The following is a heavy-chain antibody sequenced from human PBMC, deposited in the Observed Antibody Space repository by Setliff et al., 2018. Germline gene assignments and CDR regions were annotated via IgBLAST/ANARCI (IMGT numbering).Heavy chain of an antibody. D-gene: IGHD3-22*01. J-gene: IGHJ3*02. CDR3: ARDRKDYYDSSGYYYALAFDI. V-gene: IGHV4-4*07. CDR2: IYTSGST. CDR1: GGPISSYY. Sequence: PSETLSLTCTVSGGPISSYYWSWIRQPAGKGLEWIGRIYTSGSTNYNPSPKSRVTMSVDTSKNQFSLKLSSVTAADTAVYYCARDRKDYYDSSGYYYALAFDIWGQGTMVTVSS.